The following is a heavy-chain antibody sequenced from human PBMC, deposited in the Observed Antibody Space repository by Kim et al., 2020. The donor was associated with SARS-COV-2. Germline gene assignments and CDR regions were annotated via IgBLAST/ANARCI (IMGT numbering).Heavy chain of an antibody. CDR2: TYYRSKWYN. D-gene: IGHD3-10*01. J-gene: IGHJ6*02. CDR3: ARAPSSGSYYDWGRGVYYYYGMDV. CDR1: GDSVSSNSAA. V-gene: IGHV6-1*01. Sequence: SQTLSLTCAISGDSVSSNSAAWNWIRQSPSRGLEWLGRTYYRSKWYNDYAVSVKSRITINPDTSKNQFSLQLNSVTPEDTAVYYCARAPSSGSYYDWGRGVYYYYGMDVWGQGTTVTVSS.